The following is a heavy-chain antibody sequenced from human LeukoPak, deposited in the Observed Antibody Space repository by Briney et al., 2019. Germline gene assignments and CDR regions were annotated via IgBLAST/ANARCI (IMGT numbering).Heavy chain of an antibody. D-gene: IGHD3-10*01. CDR2: IYTSGST. Sequence: SETLSLTCTVSGGSISSGSYYWSWIRQPAGKGLEWIGRIYTSGSTNYNPSLKSRVTISVDTSKNQFSLKLSSVTAADTAVYYCARRMLRFGISDYWGQGTLVTVSS. CDR3: ARRMLRFGISDY. J-gene: IGHJ4*02. V-gene: IGHV4-61*02. CDR1: GGSISSGSYY.